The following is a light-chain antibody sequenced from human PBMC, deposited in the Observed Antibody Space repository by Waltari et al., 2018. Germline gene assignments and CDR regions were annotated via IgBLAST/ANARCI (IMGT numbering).Light chain of an antibody. Sequence: SYVLTQPPSVSVAPGQTARITCGGNNIGSKGVHWYQQRAGQAPVLVVYDDSSRPSAIPERFSGSNCGNTATLTMSRVEAGDEADYYCQVWESSTDQVVFGGGTKLTVL. J-gene: IGLJ2*01. V-gene: IGLV3-21*02. CDR1: NIGSKG. CDR2: DDS. CDR3: QVWESSTDQVV.